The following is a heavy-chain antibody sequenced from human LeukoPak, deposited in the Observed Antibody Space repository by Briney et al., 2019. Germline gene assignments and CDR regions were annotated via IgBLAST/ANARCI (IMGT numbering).Heavy chain of an antibody. D-gene: IGHD4-23*01. Sequence: GGSLRLSCAASGFTFSNYGVHWVRQAPGKGLEWVSFIYSDNTHYSDSVKGRFTISRDNSKNTLYLQMNSLRAEDTAVYYCARVVGGNFDYWGQGTLVTVSS. V-gene: IGHV3-NL1*01. J-gene: IGHJ4*02. CDR2: IYSDNT. CDR3: ARVVGGNFDY. CDR1: GFTFSNYG.